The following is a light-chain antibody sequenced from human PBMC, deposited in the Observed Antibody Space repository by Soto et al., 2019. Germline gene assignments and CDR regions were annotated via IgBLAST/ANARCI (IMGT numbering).Light chain of an antibody. CDR3: AAWDDSLNGPNYV. J-gene: IGLJ1*01. CDR2: SNN. Sequence: QSVLTQPPSASGTPGQRVTISCSGSSSNIGSNTVNWYQQLPGTAPKLLIYSNNQRPSGVPDRFSGSKSGTSASLAISELQSEDEADYYCAAWDDSLNGPNYVFGTGTKVTVL. CDR1: SSNIGSNT. V-gene: IGLV1-44*01.